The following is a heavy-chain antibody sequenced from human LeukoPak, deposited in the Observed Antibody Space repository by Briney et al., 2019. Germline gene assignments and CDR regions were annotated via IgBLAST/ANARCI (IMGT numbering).Heavy chain of an antibody. J-gene: IGHJ4*02. D-gene: IGHD2-15*01. CDR3: ATDRYCSGGSCSFDY. V-gene: IGHV5-51*01. Sequence: PGASLKISCKGSGYIFNTYWIAWVRQLPGKDLEWMGVIYPGDSDTRYSPSFQGQVTMSADKSISTAYLQWSSLKASDTAMYYCATDRYCSGGSCSFDYWGQGTLVTVSS. CDR1: GYIFNTYW. CDR2: IYPGDSDT.